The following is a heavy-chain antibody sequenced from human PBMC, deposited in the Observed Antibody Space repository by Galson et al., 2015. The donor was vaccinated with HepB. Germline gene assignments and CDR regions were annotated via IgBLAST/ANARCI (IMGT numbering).Heavy chain of an antibody. J-gene: IGHJ6*03. CDR2: IKQDGSEK. Sequence: SLRLSCAASGFTFSSYWMSWVRQAPGKGLEWVANIKQDGSEKYYVDSVKGRFTISRDNAKNSLYLQMNSLRAEDTAVYYCARDCGGEGYYDFWSGLSYYYMDVWGKGTTVTVSS. CDR3: ARDCGGEGYYDFWSGLSYYYMDV. V-gene: IGHV3-7*01. D-gene: IGHD3-3*01. CDR1: GFTFSSYW.